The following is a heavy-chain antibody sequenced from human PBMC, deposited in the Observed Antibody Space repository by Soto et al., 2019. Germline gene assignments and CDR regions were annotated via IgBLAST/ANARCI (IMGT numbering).Heavy chain of an antibody. D-gene: IGHD2-15*01. CDR1: GFTFSSCT. Sequence: EVHLVESGGGLVKPGGSLRLSCAVSGFTFSSCTMNWVRQAPGKGLEWVSSISPSSGHIYYADSVKGRFTISRDNAKNSLFLQMNSLRGEDTAEYYCSGCSGGACHKNYGMDVWGQGTTVTVSS. CDR2: ISPSSGHI. V-gene: IGHV3-21*06. J-gene: IGHJ6*02. CDR3: SGCSGGACHKNYGMDV.